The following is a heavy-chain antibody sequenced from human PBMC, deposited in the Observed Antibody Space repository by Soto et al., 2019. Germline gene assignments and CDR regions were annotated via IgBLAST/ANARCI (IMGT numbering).Heavy chain of an antibody. J-gene: IGHJ6*02. Sequence: QVQLVQSGAEVKKPGSSVKVSCKASGGTFSSYAISWVRQAPGQGLEWMGGIIPIFGTANYAQKFQGRVTITADESTSTAYMELSSLRSEDTAVYYCARDPGVATIRNDYYYYGMDVWGQGTTVTVSS. CDR1: GGTFSSYA. CDR2: IIPIFGTA. CDR3: ARDPGVATIRNDYYYYGMDV. D-gene: IGHD5-12*01. V-gene: IGHV1-69*01.